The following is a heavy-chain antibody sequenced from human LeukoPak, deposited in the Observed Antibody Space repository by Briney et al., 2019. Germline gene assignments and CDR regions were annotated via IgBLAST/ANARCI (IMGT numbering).Heavy chain of an antibody. D-gene: IGHD2-15*01. Sequence: GGSLRLSCAASGFTFSSYWMSWVRQAPGKGLEWVANIKQDGSEKYYVDSVKGRLTISRDDAKNSLYLQMNSLRAEDTAVYYCARDGYCSGGSCYAFDPWGQGTLVTVSS. CDR3: ARDGYCSGGSCYAFDP. J-gene: IGHJ5*02. CDR2: IKQDGSEK. V-gene: IGHV3-7*01. CDR1: GFTFSSYW.